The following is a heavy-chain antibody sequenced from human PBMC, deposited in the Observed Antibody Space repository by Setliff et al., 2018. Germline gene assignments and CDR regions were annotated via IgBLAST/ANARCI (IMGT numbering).Heavy chain of an antibody. V-gene: IGHV1-3*03. Sequence: ASVKVSCKASGYTFTSYAIHWVRQAPGQRLEWMGWINAGNGNTKYSQEFQDRVTITRDTSASIAFMELSSLRSEDMAVYYCARSGGSNWQTKLDYWGQGSLVTVSS. J-gene: IGHJ4*02. CDR3: ARSGGSNWQTKLDY. CDR1: GYTFTSYA. D-gene: IGHD2-15*01. CDR2: INAGNGNT.